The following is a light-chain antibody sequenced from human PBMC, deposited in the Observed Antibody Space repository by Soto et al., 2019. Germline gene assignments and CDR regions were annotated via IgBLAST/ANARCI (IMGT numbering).Light chain of an antibody. J-gene: IGKJ4*01. CDR3: QQYDNLPIT. CDR2: DAS. Sequence: DIQMTQSPSSLSASVGDRVTITCQASQDISNYLNWYQQKPGKAPKLLIYDASNLETGVRSRFSGSGSETDFTFTISSLQPEDIATYYCQQYDNLPITFGGGTKVEIK. V-gene: IGKV1-33*01. CDR1: QDISNY.